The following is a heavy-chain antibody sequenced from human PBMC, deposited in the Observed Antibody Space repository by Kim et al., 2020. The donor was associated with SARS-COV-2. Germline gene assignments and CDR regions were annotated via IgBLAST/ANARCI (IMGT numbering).Heavy chain of an antibody. J-gene: IGHJ3*02. D-gene: IGHD6-13*01. Sequence: KFQGRVTMTRNTSISTAYMELSSLRSEDTAVYYCARLGVRAAAGADAFDIWGQGTMVTVSS. CDR3: ARLGVRAAAGADAFDI. V-gene: IGHV1-8*01.